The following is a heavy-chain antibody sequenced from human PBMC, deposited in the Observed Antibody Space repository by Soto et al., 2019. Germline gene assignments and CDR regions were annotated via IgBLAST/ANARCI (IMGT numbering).Heavy chain of an antibody. Sequence: QVQLVQSGAEVKKPGSSVKVSCKASGGTFSSYAISWVRQAPGQGLEWMGGIIPIFDTANYAQKFQGRVTITADESTSTAYMELSSLRSEDTAVYYCARDHGGGGFGDSYGMDVWVQGTTVTVSS. CDR2: IIPIFDTA. V-gene: IGHV1-69*01. D-gene: IGHD3-10*01. J-gene: IGHJ6*02. CDR1: GGTFSSYA. CDR3: ARDHGGGGFGDSYGMDV.